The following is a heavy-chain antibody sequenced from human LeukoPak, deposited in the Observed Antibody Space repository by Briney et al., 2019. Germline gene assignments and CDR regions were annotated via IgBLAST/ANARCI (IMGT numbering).Heavy chain of an antibody. D-gene: IGHD5-24*01. CDR1: GYSFTSYW. V-gene: IGHV5-51*01. CDR3: ARCEGDDYNPTPGAKYGMDV. CDR2: IYPGDSDT. Sequence: GESLKISCKGSGYSFTSYWIGWVRQMPGKGLEWMGIIYPGDSDTRYSPSFQGQVTISADKSISTAYLQWSSLKASDTAMYYCARCEGDDYNPTPGAKYGMDVWGQGTTVTVSS. J-gene: IGHJ6*02.